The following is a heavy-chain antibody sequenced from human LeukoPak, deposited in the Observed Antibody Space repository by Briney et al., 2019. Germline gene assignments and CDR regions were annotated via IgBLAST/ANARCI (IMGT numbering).Heavy chain of an antibody. CDR3: ATGGNFYYSH. J-gene: IGHJ1*01. D-gene: IGHD4-11*01. CDR2: AYGDGSSQ. V-gene: IGHV3-33*08. CDR1: GFMFSSNW. Sequence: GGSLRLSCAASGFMFSSNWMSWVRQAPGKGLEWVAVAYGDGSSQYYADSVKGRFSISKDISKNTLSLQMNSLRAEDTAVYSCATGGNFYYSHWGQGTLVTVSS.